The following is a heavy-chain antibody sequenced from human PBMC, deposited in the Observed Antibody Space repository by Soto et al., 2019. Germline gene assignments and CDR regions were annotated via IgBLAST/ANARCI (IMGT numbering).Heavy chain of an antibody. CDR3: ATVGRAFGGVIVHDY. J-gene: IGHJ4*02. Sequence: ASVKLSCKVSGYTLTELSMHWVRQAPGKGLEWMGGFDPEDGETIYAQKFQGRVTMTEDTSTDTAYMELSSLRSEDTAVYYCATVGRAFGGVIVHDYWGQGTLVTVSS. CDR2: FDPEDGET. V-gene: IGHV1-24*01. D-gene: IGHD3-16*02. CDR1: GYTLTELS.